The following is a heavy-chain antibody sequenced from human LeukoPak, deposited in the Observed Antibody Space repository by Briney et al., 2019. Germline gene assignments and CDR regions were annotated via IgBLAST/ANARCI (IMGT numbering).Heavy chain of an antibody. CDR1: GGSISSYY. V-gene: IGHV4-38-2*02. CDR2: IYHSGST. Sequence: PSETLSLTCTVSGGSISSYYWGWIRQPPGKGLEWIGSIYHSGSTYYNPSLKSRVTISVDMSKNQFSLKLSSVTAADTAVYYCARVRTVVAAGGGNFDYWGQGILVTVSS. D-gene: IGHD2-15*01. J-gene: IGHJ4*02. CDR3: ARVRTVVAAGGGNFDY.